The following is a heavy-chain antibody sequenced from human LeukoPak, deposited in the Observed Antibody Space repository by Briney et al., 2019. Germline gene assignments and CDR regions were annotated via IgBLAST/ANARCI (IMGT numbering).Heavy chain of an antibody. D-gene: IGHD4-17*01. V-gene: IGHV3-23*01. CDR3: AKGPSTSIFTVTTEY. CDR2: ISGSGGST. J-gene: IGHJ4*02. Sequence: GGSLRLSCAASGFSFSSYPMNGVRQAPGKGLACVSPISGSGGSTYYADSVKGRFTISGDNSKNTLYLQMNSLRAEDTAVYYCAKGPSTSIFTVTTEYWGQGTLVTVSS. CDR1: GFSFSSYP.